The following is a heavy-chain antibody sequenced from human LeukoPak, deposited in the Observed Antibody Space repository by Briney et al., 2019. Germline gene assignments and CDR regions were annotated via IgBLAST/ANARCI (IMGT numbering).Heavy chain of an antibody. CDR1: GGSFSGCY. V-gene: IGHV4-34*01. CDR3: ARDSSRNYDFWSGYSYYFDY. D-gene: IGHD3-3*01. J-gene: IGHJ4*02. CDR2: INHSGST. Sequence: SETLSLTCAVYGGSFSGCYWSWIRQPPGKGLEWIEEINHSGSTNYNPSLKSRVTISVDTSKNQFSLKLSSVTAADTAVYYCARDSSRNYDFWSGYSYYFDYWGQGTLVTVSS.